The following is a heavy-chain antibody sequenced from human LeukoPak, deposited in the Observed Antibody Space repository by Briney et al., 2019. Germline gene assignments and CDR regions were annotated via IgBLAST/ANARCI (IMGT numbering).Heavy chain of an antibody. CDR2: IRDKAYNYAT. CDR3: SRHEALPGDY. D-gene: IGHD2-21*02. Sequence: QPGGSLRLSCAASGLTFSGSTMHSVRQASGKGLEWVGHIRDKAYNYATAYAASVKGRFTIARDDSKNTAYLQMNSLKTEDTAVYYCSRHEALPGDYWGQGTLVTVSS. CDR1: GLTFSGST. J-gene: IGHJ4*02. V-gene: IGHV3-73*01.